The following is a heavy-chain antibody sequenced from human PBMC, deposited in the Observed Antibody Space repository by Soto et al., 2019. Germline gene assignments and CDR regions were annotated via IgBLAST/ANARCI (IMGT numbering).Heavy chain of an antibody. CDR1: GGSISSGDYY. J-gene: IGHJ5*02. CDR3: ARAMVVTQNWFDP. V-gene: IGHV4-30-4*01. D-gene: IGHD2-21*02. Sequence: SLTCTVSGGSISSGDYYWSWIRQPPGKGLEWIGYIYYSGSTYYNPSLKSRVTISVDTSKNQFSLKLSSVTAADTAVYYCARAMVVTQNWFDPWGQGTLVTAPQ. CDR2: IYYSGST.